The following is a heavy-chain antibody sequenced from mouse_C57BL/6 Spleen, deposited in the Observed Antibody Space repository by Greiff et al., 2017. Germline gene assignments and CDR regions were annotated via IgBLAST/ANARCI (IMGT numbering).Heavy chain of an antibody. D-gene: IGHD1-1*01. CDR3: TAYYSSTYFDV. CDR1: GYTFTDYE. CDR2: IDPETGGT. J-gene: IGHJ1*03. V-gene: IGHV1-15*01. Sequence: VQLQQSGAELVRPGASVTLSCKASGYTFTDYEMHWVKQTPVHGLEWIGAIDPETGGTAYNQKFKGKATLTADKSSSTAYMQLSSLTSEDSAVXYCTAYYSSTYFDVWGKGTTVTVSS.